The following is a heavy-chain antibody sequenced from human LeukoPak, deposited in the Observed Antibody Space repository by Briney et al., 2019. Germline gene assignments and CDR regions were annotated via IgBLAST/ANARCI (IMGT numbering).Heavy chain of an antibody. CDR1: GYTFTSYG. CDR3: ARSSGYCSGGSCYWFDYYYYYMDV. Sequence: GASVKVSCKASGYTFTSYGISWVRQAPGQGLEWMGWISAYNGNTDCAQKLQGRVTMTTDTSTSTAYMELRSLRSDDTAVYYCARSSGYCSGGSCYWFDYYYYYMDVWGKGTTVTVSS. CDR2: ISAYNGNT. V-gene: IGHV1-18*01. D-gene: IGHD2-15*01. J-gene: IGHJ6*03.